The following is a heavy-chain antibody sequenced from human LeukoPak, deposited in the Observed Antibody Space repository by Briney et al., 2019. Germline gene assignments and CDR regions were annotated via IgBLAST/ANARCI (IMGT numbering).Heavy chain of an antibody. J-gene: IGHJ4*02. CDR3: ASGSLAMAYYFDY. CDR2: INSDGSST. Sequence: PGGSLRLSCAASGFTFSSYWMHWVRQAPGKGLVWVSRINSDGSSTSYADSVKGRFPISRDNAKNTLYLQMNSLRAEDTAVYYCASGSLAMAYYFDYWGQGTLVTVSS. CDR1: GFTFSSYW. V-gene: IGHV3-74*01. D-gene: IGHD5-18*01.